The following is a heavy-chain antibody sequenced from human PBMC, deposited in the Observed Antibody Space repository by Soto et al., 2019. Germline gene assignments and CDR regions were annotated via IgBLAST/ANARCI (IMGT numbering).Heavy chain of an antibody. CDR2: IIPVPGIA. CDR3: AIESVLVVTALPCGKDV. Sequence: QVQLVQSGAEVKTPGYSVKVSCKASGGTFTSYTISWLRQAPGQGLEWMGRIIPVPGIANYAQECQGRVTFDADKSMITSENELSSLRSVETAVYYCAIESVLVVTALPCGKDVCGQGTTVTVSS. D-gene: IGHD2-21*02. V-gene: IGHV1-69*08. J-gene: IGHJ6*02. CDR1: GGTFTSYT.